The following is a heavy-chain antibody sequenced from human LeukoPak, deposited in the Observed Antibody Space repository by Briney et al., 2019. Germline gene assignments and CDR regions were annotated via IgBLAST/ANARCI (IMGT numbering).Heavy chain of an antibody. J-gene: IGHJ4*02. CDR2: ISSSGSTI. D-gene: IGHD3-22*01. CDR3: ALQYYYDSSGYYLYDY. Sequence: GGSLRLSCAASGFTFSDYYMSWIRQAPGKGLEWVSYISSSGSTIYYADSVKGRFTISRDNAKNSLYLQMNSLRAEDTAVYYCALQYYYDSSGYYLYDYWGQGTLVTVSS. CDR1: GFTFSDYY. V-gene: IGHV3-11*04.